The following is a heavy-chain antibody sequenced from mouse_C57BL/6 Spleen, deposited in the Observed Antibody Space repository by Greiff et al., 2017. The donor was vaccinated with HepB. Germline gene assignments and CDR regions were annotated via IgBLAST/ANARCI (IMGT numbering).Heavy chain of an antibody. V-gene: IGHV3-6*01. J-gene: IGHJ4*01. CDR3: ASHYDGYAMDY. Sequence: VQLQQSGPGLVKPSQSLSLTCSVTGYSITSGYYWNWIRQFPGNKLEWMGYISYDGSNNYNPSLKNRISITRDTSKNQFFLKLNSVTTEDTATYYCASHYDGYAMDYWGQGTSVTVSS. CDR1: GYSITSGYY. D-gene: IGHD1-2*01. CDR2: ISYDGSN.